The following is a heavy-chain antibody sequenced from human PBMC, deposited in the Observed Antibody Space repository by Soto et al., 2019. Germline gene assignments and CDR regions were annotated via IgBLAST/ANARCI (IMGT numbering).Heavy chain of an antibody. CDR1: GFTFSSYS. J-gene: IGHJ3*02. D-gene: IGHD2-15*01. CDR3: ARDRYCSGGSGYLGTNAFDI. CDR2: ISSSSSYI. V-gene: IGHV3-21*01. Sequence: GGSLRLSCAASGFTFSSYSMNWVRQAPGKGLEWVSSISSSSSYIYYADSVKGRFTISRDNAKNSLYLQMNSLRAEDTAVYYCARDRYCSGGSGYLGTNAFDIWGQGTTVTGSS.